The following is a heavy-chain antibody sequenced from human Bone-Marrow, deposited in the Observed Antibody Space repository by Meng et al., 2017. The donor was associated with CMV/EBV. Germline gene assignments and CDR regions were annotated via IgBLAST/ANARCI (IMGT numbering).Heavy chain of an antibody. Sequence: GGSLRISCAASGFTFSSYAMHWVRQAPGKGLEWVAVISYDGSNKYYADSVKGRFTISRDNSKNTLYLQMNSLRAEDTAVYYCAKDPRIGYYYYYGMDVWGQGTTVTVSS. J-gene: IGHJ6*02. CDR3: AKDPRIGYYYYYGMDV. CDR2: ISYDGSNK. D-gene: IGHD2-15*01. CDR1: GFTFSSYA. V-gene: IGHV3-30-3*01.